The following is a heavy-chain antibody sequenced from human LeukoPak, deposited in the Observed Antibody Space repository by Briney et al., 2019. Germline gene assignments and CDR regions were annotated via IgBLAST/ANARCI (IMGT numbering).Heavy chain of an antibody. CDR1: GGSISSYY. Sequence: SETLSLTCTVSGGSISSYYWSWIRQPPGKGLEWIGYIYYSGTTNYNPSLKSRVTISVDTSKNQFSLQLNSVTPEDTAVYYCAREGSGDSHFDYWGQGTLVTVSS. J-gene: IGHJ4*02. V-gene: IGHV4-59*12. CDR3: AREGSGDSHFDY. D-gene: IGHD7-27*01. CDR2: IYYSGTT.